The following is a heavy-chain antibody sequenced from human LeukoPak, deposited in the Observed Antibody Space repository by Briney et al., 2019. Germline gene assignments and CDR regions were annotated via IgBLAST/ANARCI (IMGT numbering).Heavy chain of an antibody. V-gene: IGHV4-59*01. CDR2: IYYSGST. J-gene: IGHJ6*03. CDR1: GGSISSYY. D-gene: IGHD1-1*01. Sequence: PSESLSLTCTVSGGSISSYYWSWIRQPPGKGLEWIGYIYYSGSTNYNPSLKSRVTISVDTSKNQSSLKLSSVTGADTAVYYCARAHRSETGGYYYFYMDVWGKGTTVTISS. CDR3: ARAHRSETGGYYYFYMDV.